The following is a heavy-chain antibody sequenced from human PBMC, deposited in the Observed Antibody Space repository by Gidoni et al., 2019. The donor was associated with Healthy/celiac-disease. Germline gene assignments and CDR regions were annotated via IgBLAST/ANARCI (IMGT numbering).Heavy chain of an antibody. J-gene: IGHJ4*02. CDR1: GFTFSGPA. CDR3: TSLDYDSSLYTTLP. V-gene: IGHV3-73*01. D-gene: IGHD3-22*01. CDR2: IRSKANSYAT. Sequence: EVQLVESGGGLVQPGGSLNLSCAASGFTFSGPAMHWVRQASGKGLEWVGRIRSKANSYATAYAASVKGRFTISRDDSKNTAYLQMNSLKTEDTAVYYCTSLDYDSSLYTTLPWGQGTLVTVSS.